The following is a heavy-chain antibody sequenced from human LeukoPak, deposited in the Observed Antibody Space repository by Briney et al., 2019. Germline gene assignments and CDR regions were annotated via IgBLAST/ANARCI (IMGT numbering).Heavy chain of an antibody. CDR2: INHSGST. CDR3: ARSGKRLSGYYYNY. V-gene: IGHV4-34*01. J-gene: IGHJ4*02. Sequence: SETLSLTCAVYGGSFSGYYWSWIRQPPGKGLEWIGEINHSGSTNYNPSLKSRVTISVDTSKNQFSLKLSSVTAADTAVYYCARSGKRLSGYYYNYWGQGTLVTVSS. CDR1: GGSFSGYY. D-gene: IGHD3-22*01.